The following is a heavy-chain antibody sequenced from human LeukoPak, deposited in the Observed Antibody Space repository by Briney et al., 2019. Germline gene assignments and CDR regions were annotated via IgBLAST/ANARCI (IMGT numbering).Heavy chain of an antibody. CDR2: IKEDESEK. CDR1: GFTFSNYW. D-gene: IGHD3-10*01. V-gene: IGHV3-7*01. CDR3: ARVTSGSSYRPFDY. J-gene: IGHJ4*02. Sequence: GGSLRLSCAASGFTFSNYWMSWVRQAPGDGPEWVANIKEDESEKNYVDSVKGRFTISRDSAKNSSYLQMNSLRAEDTAVYYCARVTSGSSYRPFDYWGQGTLVTVSS.